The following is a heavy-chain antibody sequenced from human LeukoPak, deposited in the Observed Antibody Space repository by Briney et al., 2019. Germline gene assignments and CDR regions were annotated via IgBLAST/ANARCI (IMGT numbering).Heavy chain of an antibody. CDR2: IIPIFGTA. J-gene: IGHJ3*02. CDR1: GGTFTSYA. D-gene: IGHD6-19*01. CDR3: AAQGIAVAGTRDDAFDI. V-gene: IGHV1-69*13. Sequence: SVKVSCKASGGTFTSYAISWVRQAPGQGLEWMGGIIPIFGTANYAQKFQGRVTITADESTSTAYMELSSLRSEDTAVYYCAAQGIAVAGTRDDAFDIWGQGTMVTVSS.